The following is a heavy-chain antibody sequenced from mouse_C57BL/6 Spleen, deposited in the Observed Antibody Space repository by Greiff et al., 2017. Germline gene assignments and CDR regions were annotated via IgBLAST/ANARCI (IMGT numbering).Heavy chain of an antibody. V-gene: IGHV2-3*01. CDR2: IWGDGST. J-gene: IGHJ4*01. D-gene: IGHD1-1*01. CDR1: GFSLTSYG. CDR3: ARSSYLYYAMDY. Sequence: VKLVESGPGLVAPSPSLTITCTVSGFSLTSYGVSWVRQSPGKGLEWLGVIWGDGSTNYHSTLISRLSISKDNSKSQVFLKLNSLQTDDTATYYCARSSYLYYAMDYWGQGTSVTVSS.